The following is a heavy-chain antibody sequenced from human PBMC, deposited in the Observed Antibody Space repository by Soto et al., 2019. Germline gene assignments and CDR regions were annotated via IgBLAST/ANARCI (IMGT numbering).Heavy chain of an antibody. CDR1: GGSFSNYA. Sequence: QVQIQQWGGGLLKPSETLSLSCTVYGGSFSNYAWSWNRQPPGRGLEWIGEIYHNGKSDYNPSLKSRVTIAVDTSKNQFSLKLSSVIAADTAVYFCARGGYWRFDYWGQGALVTVSS. CDR2: IYHNGKS. V-gene: IGHV4-34*01. CDR3: ARGGYWRFDY. D-gene: IGHD3-22*01. J-gene: IGHJ4*02.